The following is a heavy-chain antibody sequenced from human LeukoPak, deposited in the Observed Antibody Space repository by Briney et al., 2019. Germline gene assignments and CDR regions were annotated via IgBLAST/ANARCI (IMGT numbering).Heavy chain of an antibody. Sequence: SETLSLTCAVYGGSFSGYYWSWIRQPPGKGLEWIGEINHSGSTNYNPSLKSRVTISVDTSKNQFSLKLSSVTAADTAVYYCAKGLARYSSVPYYFDYWGQGTLVTVSS. CDR2: INHSGST. V-gene: IGHV4-34*01. CDR1: GGSFSGYY. D-gene: IGHD6-19*01. J-gene: IGHJ4*02. CDR3: AKGLARYSSVPYYFDY.